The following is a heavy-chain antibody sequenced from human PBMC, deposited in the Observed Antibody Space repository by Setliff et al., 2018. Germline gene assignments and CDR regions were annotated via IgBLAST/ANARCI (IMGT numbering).Heavy chain of an antibody. CDR2: VYHNEDT. CDR1: GASITSNNW. V-gene: IGHV4-4*02. J-gene: IGHJ3*02. D-gene: IGHD2-21*02. CDR3: ARTPRGGNSAFDI. Sequence: SETLSLTCAVSGASITSNNWWSWVRQPPGMRLEWIGEVYHNEDTNYNASLKSRVTISVDRSKDQFSLRLTSVTAADTAVYYCARTPRGGNSAFDIWGQGTMVTVSS.